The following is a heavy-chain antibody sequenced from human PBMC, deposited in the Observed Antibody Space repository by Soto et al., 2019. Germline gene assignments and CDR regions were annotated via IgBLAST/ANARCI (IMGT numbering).Heavy chain of an antibody. CDR3: AGRCGGYCSDAFDI. CDR2: IDPRNGGT. V-gene: IGHV1-2*04. CDR1: GYTFIGYY. Sequence: QAQLVQSGAEVKKPGASVKVSCKASGYTFIGYYIYWLRQAPGQGLEWMGRIDPRNGGTNYAQKFQAWVTMTRDASISTAYMELSRLTSDDTAVYFCAGRCGGYCSDAFDIWGQGTMVIVSS. D-gene: IGHD2-21*02. J-gene: IGHJ3*02.